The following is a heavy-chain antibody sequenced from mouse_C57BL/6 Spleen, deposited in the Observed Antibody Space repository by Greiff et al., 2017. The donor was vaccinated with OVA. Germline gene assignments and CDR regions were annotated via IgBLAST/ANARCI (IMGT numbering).Heavy chain of an antibody. CDR2: IYPGDGDT. J-gene: IGHJ3*01. Sequence: VQLQQSGAELVKPGASVKISCKASGYAFSSYWMHWVKQRPGKGLEWIGQIYPGDGDTNYNGKFKGKATLTADKSSSTAYMQLSSLTSEDSAVYVCARGGATAQATLFGYWGQGTLVTVSA. CDR3: ARGGATAQATLFGY. D-gene: IGHD3-2*02. CDR1: GYAFSSYW. V-gene: IGHV1-80*01.